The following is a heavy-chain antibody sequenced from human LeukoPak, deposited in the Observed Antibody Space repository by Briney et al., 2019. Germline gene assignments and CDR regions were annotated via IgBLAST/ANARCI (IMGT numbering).Heavy chain of an antibody. D-gene: IGHD4-11*01. CDR2: IWSDASNR. CDR3: ARDAQRGFDYSNSLEY. J-gene: IGHJ4*01. V-gene: IGHV3-33*01. Sequence: GGSLRLSCAASGFIFSHYGMHWVRQAPGKGVEWVAVIWSDASNRFYAGSVKGRFTISRDNSQNTLFLQMNSLRAEDTAMYYCARDAQRGFDYSNSLEYWGHGTLVTVSS. CDR1: GFIFSHYG.